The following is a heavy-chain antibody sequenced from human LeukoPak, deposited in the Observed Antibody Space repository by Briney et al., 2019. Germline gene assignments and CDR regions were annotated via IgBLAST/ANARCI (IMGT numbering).Heavy chain of an antibody. CDR3: ARGSPINHYDSSGYYSGINYLDY. J-gene: IGHJ4*02. D-gene: IGHD3-22*01. CDR2: VYTGGNT. Sequence: GGSLRLSCAASGFTVSSNHMSWVRQAPGKGLEWVSVVYTGGNTYYADSVRGRFTISRDNSKNTVYLQMNSLRAEDTAVYYCARGSPINHYDSSGYYSGINYLDYWGQGTLVTVSS. V-gene: IGHV3-53*01. CDR1: GFTVSSNH.